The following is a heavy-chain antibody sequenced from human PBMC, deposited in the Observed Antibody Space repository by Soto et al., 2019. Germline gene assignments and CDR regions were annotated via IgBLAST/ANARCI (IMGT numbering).Heavy chain of an antibody. CDR3: ARGGGYYGLGTYPFDY. CDR1: GYTFSNYG. Sequence: QVQLVQSGAEVKKPGASVKVCCKTSGYTFSNYGIACVRQAPGQGLEWMGWISVYNYNTNYAQKLQGRVTMTKDISTTTAYTERRSLICADTAVYYCARGGGYYGLGTYPFDYWGQGTLVTVTS. D-gene: IGHD3-10*01. V-gene: IGHV1-18*01. J-gene: IGHJ4*02. CDR2: ISVYNYNT.